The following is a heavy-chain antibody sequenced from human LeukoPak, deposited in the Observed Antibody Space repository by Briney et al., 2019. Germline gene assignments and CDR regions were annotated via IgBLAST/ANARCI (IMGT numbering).Heavy chain of an antibody. CDR3: ARAPDYDFWSGYYQRAFDI. Sequence: ASVKVSCKASGYTFTSYGISWVRQAPGQGLEWMGWMNPNSGNTGYAQKFQGRVTITRNTSISTAYMELSSLRSEDTAVYYCARAPDYDFWSGYYQRAFDIWGQGTMVTVSS. V-gene: IGHV1-8*03. CDR1: GYTFTSYG. J-gene: IGHJ3*02. D-gene: IGHD3-3*01. CDR2: MNPNSGNT.